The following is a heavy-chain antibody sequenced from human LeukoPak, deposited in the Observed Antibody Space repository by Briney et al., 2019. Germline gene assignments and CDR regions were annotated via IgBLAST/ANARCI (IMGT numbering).Heavy chain of an antibody. CDR3: ARTYYYGSGRSLYNWFDP. D-gene: IGHD3-10*01. Sequence: GSLRLSCAASGFTFDDYGMSWIRQPPGKGLEWIGEINHSGSTNYNPSLKSRVTISVDTSKNQFSLKLSSVTAADTAVYYCARTYYYGSGRSLYNWFDPWGQGTLVTVSS. J-gene: IGHJ5*02. CDR2: INHSGST. CDR1: GFTFDDYG. V-gene: IGHV4-34*01.